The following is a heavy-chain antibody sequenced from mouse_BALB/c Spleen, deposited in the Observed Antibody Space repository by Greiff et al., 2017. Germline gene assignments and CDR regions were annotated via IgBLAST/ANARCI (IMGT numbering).Heavy chain of an antibody. D-gene: IGHD1-1*01. J-gene: IGHJ3*01. Sequence: EVQGVESGGGLVQPGGSLRLSCATSGFTFSDFYMEWVRQPPGKRLEWIAASRNKANDYTTEYSASVKGRFIVSRDTSQSILYLQMNALRAEDTAIYYCARDGDIYYGSSSWFAYWGQGTLVTVSA. CDR2: SRNKANDYTT. CDR3: ARDGDIYYGSSSWFAY. CDR1: GFTFSDFY. V-gene: IGHV7-1*02.